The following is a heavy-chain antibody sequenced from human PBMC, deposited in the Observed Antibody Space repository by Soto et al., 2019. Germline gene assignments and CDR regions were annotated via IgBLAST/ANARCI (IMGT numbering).Heavy chain of an antibody. J-gene: IGHJ4*02. D-gene: IGHD3-10*01. CDR3: AREVRGGRDY. CDR2: IYHSGST. V-gene: IGHV4-30-2*01. Sequence: SETLSLTCTVSGGSVSSGSYYWSWIRQPPGKGLEWIGYIYHSGSTYYNPSLKGRVTISVDRSKNQFSLKLSSVTAADTAVYYWAREVRGGRDYCGQGTMGSVSS. CDR1: GGSVSSGSYY.